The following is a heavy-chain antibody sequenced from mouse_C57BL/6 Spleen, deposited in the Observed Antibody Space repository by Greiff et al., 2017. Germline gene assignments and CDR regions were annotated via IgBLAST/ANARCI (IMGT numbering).Heavy chain of an antibody. CDR1: GFNIKDDY. CDR3: TTWDYGSSYEAY. Sequence: VQLQQSGAELVRPGASVKLSCTASGFNIKDDYMHWVKQRPEQGLEWIGWIDPENGDTEYASKFQGKAPITADTSSNTAYLQLSSLTSEDTAVYYCTTWDYGSSYEAYWGQGTLVTVSA. V-gene: IGHV14-4*01. CDR2: IDPENGDT. J-gene: IGHJ3*01. D-gene: IGHD1-1*01.